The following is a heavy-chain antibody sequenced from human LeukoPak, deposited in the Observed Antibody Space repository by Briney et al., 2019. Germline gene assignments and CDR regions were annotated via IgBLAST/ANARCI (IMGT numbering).Heavy chain of an antibody. CDR1: GYTFTNYG. J-gene: IGHJ1*01. CDR3: ARVPLNDASRHYYPH. D-gene: IGHD3-10*01. CDR2: INTGNGNT. Sequence: GASVKVSCKNSGYTFTNYGMHWVRQAPRQSPEWMGWINTGNGNTKSSQKFQDRVTLTRDTSASTAYMELNSLSSGDTAVYYCARVPLNDASRHYYPHWGQGTLVSVSS. V-gene: IGHV1-3*04.